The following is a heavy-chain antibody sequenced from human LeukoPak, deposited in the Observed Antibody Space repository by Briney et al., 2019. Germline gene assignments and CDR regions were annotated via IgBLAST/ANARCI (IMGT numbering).Heavy chain of an antibody. CDR1: EYTFTGYY. J-gene: IGHJ3*02. CDR2: INPNSGGT. Sequence: ASVKVSCKASEYTFTGYYMHWVRQAPGQGLEWMGWINPNSGGTNYAQKFQGRVTMTRDTSISTAYMELSRLRSDDTAVYYCARDRSGMDAFDIWGQGTMVTVSS. V-gene: IGHV1-2*02. CDR3: ARDRSGMDAFDI. D-gene: IGHD3-10*01.